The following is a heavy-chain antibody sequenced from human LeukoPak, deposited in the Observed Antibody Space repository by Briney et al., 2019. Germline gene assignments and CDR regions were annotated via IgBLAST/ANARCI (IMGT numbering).Heavy chain of an antibody. Sequence: PGGSLRLSCAASGFTFSSYAMHWVRQAPGKGLEWVAVISYNGSNKYYADSVKGRFTISRDNSKNTLYLQMNSLRAEDTAVYYCARGISGMDVWGRGTTVTVSS. CDR1: GFTFSSYA. CDR3: ARGISGMDV. V-gene: IGHV3-30*04. J-gene: IGHJ6*02. CDR2: ISYNGSNK.